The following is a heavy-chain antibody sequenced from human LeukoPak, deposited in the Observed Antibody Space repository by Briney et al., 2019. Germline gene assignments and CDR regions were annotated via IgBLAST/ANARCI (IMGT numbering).Heavy chain of an antibody. V-gene: IGHV1-2*02. D-gene: IGHD3-16*02. J-gene: IGHJ3*02. CDR1: GYTFTGYY. Sequence: GSVKVSCTASGYTFTGYYMHWVRQAPGQGLEWMGWINTNSGGTNYAQKFQGRVTMTRDTSISTAYMEQRRLRSDDTAVYYCARGGSVYDYVWGSYRSYAFDIWGQGTMVTVSS. CDR2: INTNSGGT. CDR3: ARGGSVYDYVWGSYRSYAFDI.